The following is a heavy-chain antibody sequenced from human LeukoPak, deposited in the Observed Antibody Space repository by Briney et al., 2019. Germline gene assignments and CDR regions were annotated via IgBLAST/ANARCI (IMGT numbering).Heavy chain of an antibody. CDR2: FDPEDGET. D-gene: IGHD2-2*01. J-gene: IGHJ3*02. CDR3: ATRNPGYCSSTSCKSDAFDI. CDR1: GYTLTELS. V-gene: IGHV1-24*01. Sequence: ASVKVSCKVSGYTLTELSMHWVRQAPGEGLEWMGGFDPEDGETIYAQKFQGRVTMTEDTSTDTAYMELSSLRSEDTAVYYCATRNPGYCSSTSCKSDAFDIWGQGTMVTVSS.